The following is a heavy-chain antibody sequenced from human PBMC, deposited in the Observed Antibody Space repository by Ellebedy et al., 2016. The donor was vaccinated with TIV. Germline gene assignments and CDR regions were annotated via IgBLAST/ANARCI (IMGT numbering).Heavy chain of an antibody. CDR2: IKQDGSEK. D-gene: IGHD4-17*01. V-gene: IGHV3-7*01. J-gene: IGHJ4*02. Sequence: GGSLRLSCAASGFTFSIYWMSWVRQAPGKGLECVANIKQDGSEKSYVDSVKGRFTISRDNAKNSLYLQMNSLRAEDTAVYYCSRHTDYALDYWGQGALATVSS. CDR1: GFTFSIYW. CDR3: SRHTDYALDY.